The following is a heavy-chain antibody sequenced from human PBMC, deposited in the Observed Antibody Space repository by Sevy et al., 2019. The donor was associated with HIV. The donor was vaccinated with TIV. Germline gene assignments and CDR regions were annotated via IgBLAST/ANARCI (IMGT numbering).Heavy chain of an antibody. Sequence: GGSLRLSCAASGFTFSSYSMNWVRQAPGKGLEWVSSISSSSSYIYYAHSVKGRFTISRDNAKNSLYLQMNSLRAEDTAVYYCARCSIAAAGPTNYYYYYGMDVWGQGTTVTVSS. CDR3: ARCSIAAAGPTNYYYYYGMDV. CDR1: GFTFSSYS. J-gene: IGHJ6*02. D-gene: IGHD6-13*01. V-gene: IGHV3-21*01. CDR2: ISSSSSYI.